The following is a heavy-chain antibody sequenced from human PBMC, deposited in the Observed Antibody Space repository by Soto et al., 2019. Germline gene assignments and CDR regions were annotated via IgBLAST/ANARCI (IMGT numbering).Heavy chain of an antibody. CDR2: IIPIFGTA. J-gene: IGHJ3*02. Sequence: GASVKVSCKASGGTFSSYAISWVRQAPGQGLEWMGGIIPIFGTANYAQKFQGRVTITADESTSTAYMELSSLRSEDTAVYYCAREERRPEVYRMIVVVSDAFDIWGQGTTAPVSS. D-gene: IGHD3-22*01. CDR3: AREERRPEVYRMIVVVSDAFDI. V-gene: IGHV1-69*13. CDR1: GGTFSSYA.